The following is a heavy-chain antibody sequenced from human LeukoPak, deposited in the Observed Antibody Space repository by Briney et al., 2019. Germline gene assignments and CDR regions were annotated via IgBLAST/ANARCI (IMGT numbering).Heavy chain of an antibody. CDR1: GFTFSIYW. Sequence: GGSLRLSCEASGFTFSIYWMHWVRQAPGKGLEWISRISNDDRNIRYADSVKGRFTISRDNAKNSLYLQMNSLRAEDTALYYCARGLVGATPGFFDYWGQGTLVTVSS. J-gene: IGHJ4*02. CDR3: ARGLVGATPGFFDY. CDR2: ISNDDRNI. D-gene: IGHD1-26*01. V-gene: IGHV3-74*01.